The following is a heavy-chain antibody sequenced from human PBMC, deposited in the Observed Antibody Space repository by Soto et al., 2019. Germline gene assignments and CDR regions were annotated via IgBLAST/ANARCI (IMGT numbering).Heavy chain of an antibody. CDR1: GFTFSSCA. V-gene: IGHV3-23*01. CDR2: IIDSGGST. Sequence: PGGSLRLSCAASGFTFSSCAMGWVRQAPGKGLEWVSDIIDSGGSTYYADSVKGRFTISRDNSRNTLYLQMNSLRADDTAVYYCAKALGELSPESYDYWGQGTLVTVSS. J-gene: IGHJ4*02. CDR3: AKALGELSPESYDY. D-gene: IGHD3-16*02.